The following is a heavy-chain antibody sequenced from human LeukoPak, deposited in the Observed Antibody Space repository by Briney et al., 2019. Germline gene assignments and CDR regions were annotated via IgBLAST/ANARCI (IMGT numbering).Heavy chain of an antibody. CDR3: AREGYYYDSSGYYYVAIFDY. D-gene: IGHD3-22*01. CDR1: GFTFSSYS. Sequence: GGSLRLSCAASGFTFSSYSMNWVRQAPGKGLEWVSYISSSSSTIYYADSVKGRFTISRDNAKNSLYLQMNSLRAEDTAVYYCAREGYYYDSSGYYYVAIFDYWGQGTLVTVSS. CDR2: ISSSSSTI. V-gene: IGHV3-48*01. J-gene: IGHJ4*02.